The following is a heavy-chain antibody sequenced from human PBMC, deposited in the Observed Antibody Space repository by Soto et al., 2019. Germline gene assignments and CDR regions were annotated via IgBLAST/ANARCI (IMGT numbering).Heavy chain of an antibody. Sequence: EVQLVESGGGLVQPGRSMRLSCTGSGFTFGDYAMSWVRQAPGKGLEWVGFMRSKAYGATTEYAASVKGRFSISRDDSKGIAYLQMNSLRVEDTAIYYCARRDWSGGYCDFWGQGILVTVSS. CDR3: ARRDWSGGYCDF. V-gene: IGHV3-49*04. D-gene: IGHD3-3*01. J-gene: IGHJ4*02. CDR1: GFTFGDYA. CDR2: MRSKAYGATT.